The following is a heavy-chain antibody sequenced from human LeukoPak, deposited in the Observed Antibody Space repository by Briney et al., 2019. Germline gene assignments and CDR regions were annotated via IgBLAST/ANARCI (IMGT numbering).Heavy chain of an antibody. CDR2: IYYSGST. D-gene: IGHD5-24*01. CDR3: ARASRDGYNLGY. V-gene: IGHV4-31*03. J-gene: IGHJ4*02. CDR1: GGSISSGGYH. Sequence: SETLSLTCTVSGGSISSGGYHWSWIRQHPGRGLEWIGYIYYSGSTYYNPSLKSRVTISVDTSKNQFSLKPSSVTAADTAVYYCARASRDGYNLGYWGQGTLVTVSS.